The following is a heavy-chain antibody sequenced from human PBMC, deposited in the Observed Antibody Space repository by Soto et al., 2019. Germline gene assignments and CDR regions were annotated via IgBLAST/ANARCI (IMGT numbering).Heavy chain of an antibody. CDR3: ARRGSGGEEECYDFWSGYYDDGMDV. CDR1: GYSFTSYW. CDR2: IYPGDSDT. J-gene: IGHJ6*02. Sequence: PGESLKISCKGSGYSFTSYWIGWVRQMPGKGLEWMGIIYPGDSDTRYSPSFQGQVTISADKSISTAYLQWSSLKASDTAMYYCARRGSGGEEECYDFWSGYYDDGMDVWGQGTTVTVSS. D-gene: IGHD3-3*01. V-gene: IGHV5-51*01.